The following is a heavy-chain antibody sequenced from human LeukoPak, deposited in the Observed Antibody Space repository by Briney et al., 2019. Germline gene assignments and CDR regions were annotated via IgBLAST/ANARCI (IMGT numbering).Heavy chain of an antibody. CDR1: GYTFTVYY. CDR2: INPNSGGT. D-gene: IGHD3-10*01. V-gene: IGHV1-2*02. CDR3: ARGPTITMVRGVISFDY. J-gene: IGHJ4*02. Sequence: ASVKVSCTASGYTFTVYYMHWVRQAPGQGLEWMGWINPNSGGTNYAQKFQGRVTMTRDTSISTAYMELSRLRSDDTAVYYCARGPTITMVRGVISFDYWGQGTLVTVSS.